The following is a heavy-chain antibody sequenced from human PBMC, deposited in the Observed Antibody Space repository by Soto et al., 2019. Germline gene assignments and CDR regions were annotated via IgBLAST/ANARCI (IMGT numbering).Heavy chain of an antibody. CDR2: IRSKANSYAT. CDR1: GFTFSGSA. D-gene: IGHD1-26*01. J-gene: IGHJ4*02. V-gene: IGHV3-73*01. CDR3: TRRAGAADY. Sequence: PSETLSLSCAASGFTFSGSAMHWVRQASGKGLEWVGRIRSKANSYATAYAASVKGRFTISRDDSKNTAYLQMNSLKTEDTAVYYCTRRAGAADYWGQGTLVTVS.